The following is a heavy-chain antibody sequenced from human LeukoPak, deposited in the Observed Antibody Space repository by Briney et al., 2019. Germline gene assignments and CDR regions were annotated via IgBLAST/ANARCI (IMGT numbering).Heavy chain of an antibody. V-gene: IGHV3-9*01. Sequence: SLCLYCAASGFTFNGYVMHWVGQAQGMGLVWVSGISWNSGSIGYAASVKGRFTISRDNAKYSLYLQMSSLRAEDTALYYCAKAFSVVTSGNDAFDIASQGRIATVSS. CDR1: GFTFNGYV. CDR3: AKAFSVVTSGNDAFDI. J-gene: IGHJ3*02. D-gene: IGHD4-23*01. CDR2: ISWNSGSI.